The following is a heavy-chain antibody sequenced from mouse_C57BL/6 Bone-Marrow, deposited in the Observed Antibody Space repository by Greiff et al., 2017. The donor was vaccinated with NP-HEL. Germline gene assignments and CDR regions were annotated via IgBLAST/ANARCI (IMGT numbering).Heavy chain of an antibody. Sequence: VQLQQSGAELARPGASVKLSCKASGYTFTSYGISWVKQRTGQGLEWIGEIYPRSGNTYYNEKFKGKATLTADKSSSTAYMELRSLTSEDSAVDFCAREAYYYGSSSMDYWGQGTSVTVSS. V-gene: IGHV1-81*01. D-gene: IGHD1-1*01. J-gene: IGHJ4*01. CDR1: GYTFTSYG. CDR3: AREAYYYGSSSMDY. CDR2: IYPRSGNT.